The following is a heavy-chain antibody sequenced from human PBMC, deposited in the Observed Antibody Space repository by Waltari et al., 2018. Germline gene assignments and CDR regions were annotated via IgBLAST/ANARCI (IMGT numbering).Heavy chain of an antibody. CDR1: GYTRSELS. CDR3: ATAIWEWLLAPSDY. J-gene: IGHJ4*02. Sequence: QVQLVQSGAEVKQPASSVKVYCRVSGYTRSELSMHWVRLAPGKGVEGMGGFEPEDGETIYAQKFQGRVTMAEDTSTDTAYIELRSLRSEDTAVYYCATAIWEWLLAPSDYWGQGTLVTVTS. V-gene: IGHV1-24*01. CDR2: FEPEDGET. D-gene: IGHD3-3*01.